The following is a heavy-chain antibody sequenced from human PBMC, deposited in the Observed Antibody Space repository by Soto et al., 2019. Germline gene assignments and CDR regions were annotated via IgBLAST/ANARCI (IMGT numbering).Heavy chain of an antibody. Sequence: EVQLVESGGGLIQPGGSLRLSCAVSGFTVSNNYMSWVRQAPGKGLEGVSVIYSGGYTAYGDSVKGRFTISRDNSKNTILLQLRGLAADDPAVFYWVVRRGGGGYRGQGTLVTVSS. CDR1: GFTVSNNY. D-gene: IGHD3-10*01. J-gene: IGHJ4*02. V-gene: IGHV3-53*01. CDR3: VVRRGGGGY. CDR2: IYSGGYT.